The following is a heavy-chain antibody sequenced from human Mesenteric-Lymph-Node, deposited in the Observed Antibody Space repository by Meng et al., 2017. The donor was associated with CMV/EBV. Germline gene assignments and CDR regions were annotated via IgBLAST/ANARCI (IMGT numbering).Heavy chain of an antibody. D-gene: IGHD6-13*01. V-gene: IGHV4-61*03. J-gene: IGHJ5*02. Sequence: SGGFGRSDDDVWSWRRQPPGKGREWIGQTQHSGSNNHKPSPKSRVTISPDSSKNHLTLTSALVTAADTAAYYCARYTSSWYNRFDPWRQGTLVTVSS. CDR3: ARYTSSWYNRFDP. CDR1: GGFGRSDDDV. CDR2: TQHSGSN.